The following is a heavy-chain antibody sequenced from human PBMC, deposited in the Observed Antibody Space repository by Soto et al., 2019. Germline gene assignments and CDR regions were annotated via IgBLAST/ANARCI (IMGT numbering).Heavy chain of an antibody. CDR1: GYSLTGYY. J-gene: IGHJ4*02. Sequence: QVQLVQSGAEMKKPGASVRVSCKASGYSLTGYYLNWVRQAPGQGLEWMGWINPHSGDANYEQKFQARVTMTRDTSISTAYMELSRLRSDDTAAYYCARSSFRGYFDLWGQGALVTVSS. V-gene: IGHV1-2*02. CDR3: ARSSFRGYFDL. D-gene: IGHD3-16*01. CDR2: INPHSGDA.